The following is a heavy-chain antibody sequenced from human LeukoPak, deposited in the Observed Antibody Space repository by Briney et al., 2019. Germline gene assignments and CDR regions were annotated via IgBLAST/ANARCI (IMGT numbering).Heavy chain of an antibody. J-gene: IGHJ4*02. D-gene: IGHD6-13*01. CDR2: ISYDGSNR. CDR1: GFTFSSYG. Sequence: GRSLRLSCAASGFTFSSYGMHWVRQAPGKGLEWVAIISYDGSNRFYADSVKGRFTISRDNSKNTLYLQMNSLRAEDTAVYYCARTPSWYGMRTEYYFDYWGQGTLVTVSS. V-gene: IGHV3-30*03. CDR3: ARTPSWYGMRTEYYFDY.